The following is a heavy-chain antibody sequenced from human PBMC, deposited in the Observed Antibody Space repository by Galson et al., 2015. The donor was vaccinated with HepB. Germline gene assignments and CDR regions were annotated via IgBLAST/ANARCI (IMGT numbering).Heavy chain of an antibody. Sequence: SLRLSCAASGFTFDEHGMNWVRQAPGKGLEWVSAINWNGGTRLYADSVKGRFTISRDNAKNSLYLQMNSLRAEDAALYFCARVNDYGIFYFGMDVWGQGTTVTVSS. J-gene: IGHJ6*02. CDR2: INWNGGTR. CDR3: ARVNDYGIFYFGMDV. D-gene: IGHD4-17*01. V-gene: IGHV3-20*04. CDR1: GFTFDEHG.